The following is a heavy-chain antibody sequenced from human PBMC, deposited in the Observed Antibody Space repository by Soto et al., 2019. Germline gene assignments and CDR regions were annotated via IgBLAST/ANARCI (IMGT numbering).Heavy chain of an antibody. V-gene: IGHV1-3*01. Sequence: QVQLVQSGAEVKKPGASVKVSCKSSGYSFTTYGIHWLRQAPGQSLEWMGWINGDSGKVEYSQRFQDRVTISRDTSASTDYMELSRLTFNDTALYRCARAFIPSQPKGLDVWGQGTAVIVSS. CDR1: GYSFTTYG. D-gene: IGHD3-16*01. CDR2: INGDSGKV. J-gene: IGHJ6*02. CDR3: ARAFIPSQPKGLDV.